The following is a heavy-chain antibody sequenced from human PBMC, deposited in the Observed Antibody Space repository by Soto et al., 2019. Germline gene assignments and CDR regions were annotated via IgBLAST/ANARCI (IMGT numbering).Heavy chain of an antibody. J-gene: IGHJ1*01. CDR2: INPNGGGT. V-gene: IGHV1-2*02. Sequence: QVQLMQSGAEVKKPGASVKVSCKASGFIFTVYYLHWGRQAPGQGLERMGCINPNGGGTDYAQKFHGRVPMTTVTSLRAAYMELRCLSSDADAVSYCASRSTSQGTWGQGTLVTVSS. CDR3: ASRSTSQGT. CDR1: GFIFTVYY. D-gene: IGHD2-2*01.